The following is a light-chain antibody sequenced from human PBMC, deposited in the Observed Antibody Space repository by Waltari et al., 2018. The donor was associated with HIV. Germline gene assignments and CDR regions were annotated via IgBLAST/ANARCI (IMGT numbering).Light chain of an antibody. Sequence: HSVLPQPASVPGPPGQSITISCPGPTSAMSSLIFFPWYKQSPGRAPKVIFFAVSSRPLGISFRFLGSKAGGTAALTISALLTEDEADYCCSSYSPRDSVVFGGGTKVTVL. V-gene: IGLV2-14*01. CDR1: TSAMSSLIF. J-gene: IGLJ3*02. CDR3: SSYSPRDSVV. CDR2: AVS.